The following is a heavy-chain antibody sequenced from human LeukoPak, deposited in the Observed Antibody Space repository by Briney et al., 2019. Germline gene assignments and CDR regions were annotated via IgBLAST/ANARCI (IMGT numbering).Heavy chain of an antibody. Sequence: PGGSLRLSCAASGFTFSSYAMHWVRQAPGKGLEWVAVISYDGSNKYYADSVKGQFTISRDNSKNTLYLQMNSLRAEDTAVYYCARDRVLQYPEYFQHWGQGTLVTVSS. D-gene: IGHD2-15*01. V-gene: IGHV3-30-3*01. CDR1: GFTFSSYA. J-gene: IGHJ1*01. CDR3: ARDRVLQYPEYFQH. CDR2: ISYDGSNK.